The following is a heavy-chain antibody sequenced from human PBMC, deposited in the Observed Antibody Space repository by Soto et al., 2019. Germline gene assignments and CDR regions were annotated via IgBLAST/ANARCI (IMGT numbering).Heavy chain of an antibody. D-gene: IGHD3-10*01. CDR3: ARGPYYYGSGSYPQFDY. Sequence: PSETLSLTCAVYGGSFSGYYWSWIRQPPGKGLEWIGEINHSGSTNYNPSLKSRVTISVDTSKNQFSLKLSSVTAADTAVYYCARGPYYYGSGSYPQFDYWGQGTLVTVSS. CDR2: INHSGST. CDR1: GGSFSGYY. J-gene: IGHJ4*02. V-gene: IGHV4-34*01.